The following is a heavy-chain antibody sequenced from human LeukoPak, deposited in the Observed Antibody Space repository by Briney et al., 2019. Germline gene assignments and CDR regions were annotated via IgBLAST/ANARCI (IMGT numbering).Heavy chain of an antibody. D-gene: IGHD3-10*01. CDR1: GFTVSSNY. Sequence: GSLRLSCAASGFTVSSNYMSWVRQAPGKGLEWVSVIYSGGSTYYADSVKGRFTISRHNSKNTLYLQMNNLRADDTAVYYCARDAIGDYGSGSYYTDYWGQGTLVTVSS. CDR2: IYSGGST. J-gene: IGHJ4*02. CDR3: ARDAIGDYGSGSYYTDY. V-gene: IGHV3-53*04.